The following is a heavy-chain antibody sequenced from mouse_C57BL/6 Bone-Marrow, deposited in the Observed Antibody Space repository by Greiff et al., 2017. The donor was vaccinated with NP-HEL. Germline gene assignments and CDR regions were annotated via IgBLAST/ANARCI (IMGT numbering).Heavy chain of an antibody. V-gene: IGHV1-19*01. CDR1: GYTFTDYY. CDR2: INPYNGGT. J-gene: IGHJ2*01. CDR3: ARGPGYFDY. Sequence: EVKLMESGPVLVKPGASVKMSCKASGYTFTDYYMNWVKQSHGKSLEWIGVINPYNGGTSYNQKFKGKATLTVDKSSSTAYMELNSLTSEDSAVYYCARGPGYFDYWGQGTTLTVSS.